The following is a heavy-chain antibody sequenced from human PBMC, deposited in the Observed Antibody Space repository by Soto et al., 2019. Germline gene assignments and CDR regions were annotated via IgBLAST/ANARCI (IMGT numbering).Heavy chain of an antibody. Sequence: SGPTLVNPTQALTLTCTFSGFSLSTSGVGVGWVRQPPGKALEWLTLFYWDDDRRYNPSLRARLTFTKDTSKNQVVLTMANMDPVNTARDYCAHGSSIVGAPAFDSWGQGILVTVSS. V-gene: IGHV2-5*02. D-gene: IGHD1-26*01. CDR3: AHGSSIVGAPAFDS. CDR2: FYWDDDR. J-gene: IGHJ4*02. CDR1: GFSLSTSGVG.